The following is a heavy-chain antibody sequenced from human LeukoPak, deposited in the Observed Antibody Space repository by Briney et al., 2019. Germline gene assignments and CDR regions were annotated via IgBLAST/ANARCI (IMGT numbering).Heavy chain of an antibody. CDR2: ISSSSRYI. Sequence: GGSLRLSCAASGFTFSSYSMNWVRQAPGKGLEWVPSISSSSRYIYYADSVKGRFTISRDNAKNSLYLQMNSLRAEDTAVYYCARGRVTIFGVVPYDAFDIWGQGTMVTVSS. J-gene: IGHJ3*02. D-gene: IGHD3-3*01. V-gene: IGHV3-21*01. CDR3: ARGRVTIFGVVPYDAFDI. CDR1: GFTFSSYS.